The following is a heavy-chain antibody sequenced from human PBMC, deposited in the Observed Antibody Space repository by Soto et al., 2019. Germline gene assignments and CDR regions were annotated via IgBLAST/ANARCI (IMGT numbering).Heavy chain of an antibody. D-gene: IGHD1-1*01. J-gene: IGHJ4*02. CDR2: ISAHNGNT. CDR1: GYTFTSYG. Sequence: QVHLVQSGAEVKKPGASVKVSCKGSGYTFTSYGITWVRQAPGQGLEWMGWISAHNGNTDYARRLQGRVTVTRDTSTSTAYMELRSRRSDATAVYYCARGRYGDYWGQGALVTVSS. V-gene: IGHV1-18*01. CDR3: ARGRYGDY.